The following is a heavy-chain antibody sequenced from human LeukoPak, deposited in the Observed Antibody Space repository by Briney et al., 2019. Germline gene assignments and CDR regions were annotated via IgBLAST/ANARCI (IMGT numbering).Heavy chain of an antibody. CDR2: IIPIFGTA. CDR3: ARVHYDILTGYHDY. Sequence: SVKVSCKASGGTFSSYAISWVRQAPGQGLEWMGGIIPIFGTANYAQKFQGRVTITADESTSTAYIELSSLRSEDTAVYYCARVHYDILTGYHDYWGQGTLVTVSS. D-gene: IGHD3-9*01. V-gene: IGHV1-69*13. J-gene: IGHJ4*02. CDR1: GGTFSSYA.